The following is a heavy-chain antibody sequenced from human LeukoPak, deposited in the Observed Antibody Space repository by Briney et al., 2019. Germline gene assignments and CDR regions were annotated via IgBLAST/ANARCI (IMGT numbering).Heavy chain of an antibody. J-gene: IGHJ3*02. CDR1: GFTFSSYW. CDR3: ARDRHSYYDILTGYYNGRAFDI. V-gene: IGHV3-7*01. D-gene: IGHD3-9*01. Sequence: PGGSLRLSCAASGFTFSSYWMSWVRQAPGKGLEWVANIKQDGSEKYYVDSVKGRFTISRDNAKNSLYLQMNSLRAEDTAVYYCARDRHSYYDILTGYYNGRAFDIWGQGTMVTVSS. CDR2: IKQDGSEK.